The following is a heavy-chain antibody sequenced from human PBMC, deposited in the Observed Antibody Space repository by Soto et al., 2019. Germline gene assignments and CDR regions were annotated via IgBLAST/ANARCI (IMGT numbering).Heavy chain of an antibody. D-gene: IGHD6-19*01. V-gene: IGHV1-3*01. CDR1: GYTFTSYA. Sequence: ASGKVSCKASGYTFTSYAMHWVRQAPGQRLEWMGWINAGNGNTKYSQKFQGRVTITRDTSASTAYMELSSLRSEDTAVYYCARDLVAVADDYHWFDPWGQGTLVTVSS. J-gene: IGHJ5*02. CDR2: INAGNGNT. CDR3: ARDLVAVADDYHWFDP.